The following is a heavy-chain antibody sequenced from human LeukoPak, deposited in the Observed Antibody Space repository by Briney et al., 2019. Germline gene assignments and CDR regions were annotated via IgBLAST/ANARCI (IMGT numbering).Heavy chain of an antibody. D-gene: IGHD4-23*01. CDR3: AADGGKIYYGMDV. J-gene: IGHJ6*02. CDR1: GFTFTSSA. V-gene: IGHV1-58*02. Sequence: SEKVSCKASGFTFTSSAMQWVRQARGQRLEWIGWIVVGSGNTNYAQKFQERVTITRDMSTSTAYLELSSLRSVDPAVYYCAADGGKIYYGMDVWGQGTTVTVSS. CDR2: IVVGSGNT.